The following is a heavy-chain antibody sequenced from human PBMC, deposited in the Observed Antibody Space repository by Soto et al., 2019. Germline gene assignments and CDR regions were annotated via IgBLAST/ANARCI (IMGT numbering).Heavy chain of an antibody. CDR1: GFTFSSYA. J-gene: IGHJ1*01. V-gene: IGHV3-23*01. CDR3: AKDSDFWSGTEYFQH. Sequence: EVQLLESGGGLVQPGGSLRLSCAASGFTFSSYAMSWVRQAPGKGLEWVSAISGSGGSTYYADSVKGPFTISRDNSKNTLYLQMNSLRAEDTAVYYCAKDSDFWSGTEYFQHWGQGTLVTVSS. D-gene: IGHD3-3*01. CDR2: ISGSGGST.